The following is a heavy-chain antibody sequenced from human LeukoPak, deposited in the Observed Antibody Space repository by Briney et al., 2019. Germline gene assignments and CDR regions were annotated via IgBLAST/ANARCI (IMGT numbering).Heavy chain of an antibody. V-gene: IGHV4-34*01. Sequence: SETLSLTCAVYGGSFSGYYWSWIRQPPGKGLEWIGEINHSGSTNYNPSLKSRVTISVDTSKNQFSLKLSSVTAADTAVYYCAREGYSYDPYSYYYYMDVWGKGTTVTISS. J-gene: IGHJ6*03. CDR2: INHSGST. CDR3: AREGYSYDPYSYYYYMDV. D-gene: IGHD5-18*01. CDR1: GGSFSGYY.